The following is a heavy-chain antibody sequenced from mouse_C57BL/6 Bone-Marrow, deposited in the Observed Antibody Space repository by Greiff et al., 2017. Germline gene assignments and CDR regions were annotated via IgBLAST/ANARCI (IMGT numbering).Heavy chain of an antibody. V-gene: IGHV1-76*01. D-gene: IGHD1-1*01. CDR2: IYPASGNT. CDR3: ATTGVAYYFDY. Sequence: QVQLQQSGAELVRPGASVKLSCKASGYTFTDYYINWVKQRPGQGLEWIARIYPASGNTYYNEKFKGKATLTAEKSSSTAYMQLDSLTSEDSAVYFCATTGVAYYFDYWGQGTTLTGSS. CDR1: GYTFTDYY. J-gene: IGHJ2*01.